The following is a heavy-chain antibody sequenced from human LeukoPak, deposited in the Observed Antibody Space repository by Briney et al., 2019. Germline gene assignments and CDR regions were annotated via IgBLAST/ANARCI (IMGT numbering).Heavy chain of an antibody. Sequence: SETLSLTCAVYGGSFSGYYWSWIREPPGKGLEWIGEINHSGSTNYNPSLKSRVTISVDTSKNQFSLKLSSVTAADTAVYYCARGGGSRRIITMVLGARRDAFDIWGQGTMVTVSS. D-gene: IGHD3-10*01. CDR3: ARGGGSRRIITMVLGARRDAFDI. J-gene: IGHJ3*02. CDR1: GGSFSGYY. V-gene: IGHV4-34*01. CDR2: INHSGST.